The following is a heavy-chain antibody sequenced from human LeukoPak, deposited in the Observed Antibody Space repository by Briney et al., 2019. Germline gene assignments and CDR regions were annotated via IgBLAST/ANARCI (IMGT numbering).Heavy chain of an antibody. CDR1: GFTFSDYY. CDR3: AVNLPLDY. CDR2: TRSTGSTI. V-gene: IGHV3-11*04. Sequence: GGSLRLSCASSGFTFSDYYMSWTRQAPGRGLEWSSYTRSTGSTIHYTESAKGRFTSSRDNAKNSLYLQMNNLRAEDTALYYCAVNLPLDYWGQGTLVTVSS. J-gene: IGHJ4*02.